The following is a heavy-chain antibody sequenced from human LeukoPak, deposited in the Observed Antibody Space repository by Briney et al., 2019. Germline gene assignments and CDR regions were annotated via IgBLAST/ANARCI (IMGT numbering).Heavy chain of an antibody. CDR3: ARDYYGSGSFWGGNDY. CDR1: GFAFDDYG. J-gene: IGHJ4*02. D-gene: IGHD3-10*01. CDR2: INWNGGSI. Sequence: GGSLRLSCEASGFAFDDYGMSWVRQAPGKGLEWVSGINWNGGSIGYADSVKGRFTISRDNAKNSLYLQMNSLGAEDTALYHCARDYYGSGSFWGGNDYWGQGTLVTVSP. V-gene: IGHV3-20*01.